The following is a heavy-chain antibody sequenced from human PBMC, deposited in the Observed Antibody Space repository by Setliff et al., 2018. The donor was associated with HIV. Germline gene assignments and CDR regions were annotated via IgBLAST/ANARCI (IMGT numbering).Heavy chain of an antibody. CDR3: ARDYYNFQDM. V-gene: IGHV4-59*11. D-gene: IGHD3-3*01. J-gene: IGHJ3*02. CDR2: IHYSGET. CDR1: GDSINGHW. Sequence: SETLSLTCSVSGDSINGHWWSWIRQPPGKGLEWTGNIHYSGETNYNPSLKSRVTFSVDTSKNQFSLKLSSVTAADSADYYCARDYYNFQDMWGQGTMVTVSS.